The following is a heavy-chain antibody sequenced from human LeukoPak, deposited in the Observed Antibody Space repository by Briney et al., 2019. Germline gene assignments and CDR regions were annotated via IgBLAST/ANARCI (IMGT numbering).Heavy chain of an antibody. V-gene: IGHV1-8*01. Sequence: ASVKVSCKASGYSFSSYDINWVRQATGQGLEWMGLMKPNSGNTDSAQKFQGRITMTTNTSIETAYMELSSLRSEDTAVYYCARPGAAAGFAYWGQGTLVTVSS. CDR2: MKPNSGNT. CDR3: ARPGAAAGFAY. CDR1: GYSFSSYD. D-gene: IGHD6-13*01. J-gene: IGHJ4*02.